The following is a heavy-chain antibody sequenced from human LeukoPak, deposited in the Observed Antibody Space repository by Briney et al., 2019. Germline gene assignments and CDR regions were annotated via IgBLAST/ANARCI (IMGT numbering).Heavy chain of an antibody. Sequence: GASVKVSCKASGYTFTSYGISWVRQAPGQGLEWMGWISAYNGNTNYAQKLQGRVTMTTGTSTSTAYMELRSLRSDDTAVYYCARDSLRSYYDSSGYYSLFDYWGQGTLVTVSS. V-gene: IGHV1-18*01. CDR2: ISAYNGNT. J-gene: IGHJ4*02. CDR1: GYTFTSYG. CDR3: ARDSLRSYYDSSGYYSLFDY. D-gene: IGHD3-22*01.